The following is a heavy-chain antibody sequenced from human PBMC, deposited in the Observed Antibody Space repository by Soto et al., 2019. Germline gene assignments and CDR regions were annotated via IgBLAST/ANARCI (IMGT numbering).Heavy chain of an antibody. CDR3: ANGPLYQAAGSEYFQH. V-gene: IGHV1-69*01. CDR1: GGTFSSYA. Sequence: VKVSCKASGGTFSSYAISWVRQAPGQGLEWMGGIIPIFGTANYAQKFQGRVTITADESTSTAYMELSSLRSEDTAVYYCANGPLYQAAGSEYFQHWGQGTLVTVSS. D-gene: IGHD6-13*01. CDR2: IIPIFGTA. J-gene: IGHJ1*01.